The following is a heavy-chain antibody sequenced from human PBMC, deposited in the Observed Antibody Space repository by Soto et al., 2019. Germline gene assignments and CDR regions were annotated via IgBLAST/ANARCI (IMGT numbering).Heavy chain of an antibody. CDR1: GGTFSSYT. D-gene: IGHD3-3*01. Sequence: SVKVSCKASGGTFSSYTISWVRQAPGQGLEWMGRIIPILGIANYAQKFQGRVTITADKSTSTAYMELSSLRSEDTAVYYCARGRTFYDFWSGPNPHADYYYYYTDVWGKGTTVTVSS. CDR2: IIPILGIA. V-gene: IGHV1-69*02. CDR3: ARGRTFYDFWSGPNPHADYYYYYTDV. J-gene: IGHJ6*03.